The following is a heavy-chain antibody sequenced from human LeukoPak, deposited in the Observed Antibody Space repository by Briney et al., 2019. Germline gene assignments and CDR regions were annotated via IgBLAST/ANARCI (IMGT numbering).Heavy chain of an antibody. V-gene: IGHV3-11*04. Sequence: EPGGSLRLSCAASGFTFSDYYMSWIRQAPGKGLEWVSYISSSGSTIYYADSVKGRFTISRDNAKNSLYLQMNSLRAEDTAVYYCARGCIAAAGTSSFSDYYYYMDVWGKGTTVTVSS. CDR2: ISSSGSTI. CDR3: ARGCIAAAGTSSFSDYYYYMDV. D-gene: IGHD6-13*01. J-gene: IGHJ6*03. CDR1: GFTFSDYY.